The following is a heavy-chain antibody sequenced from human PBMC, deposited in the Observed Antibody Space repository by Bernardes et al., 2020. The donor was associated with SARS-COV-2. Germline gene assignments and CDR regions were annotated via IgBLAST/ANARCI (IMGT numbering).Heavy chain of an antibody. CDR3: VKAYSYGLYWYFDL. Sequence: GGSLRLSCAASGFTFDDYAMHWVRQAPGKGLEWVSGISWNSGNIGYVDSVKGRFTISRDNAKNSLYLQMNSLRAEDTALYYCVKAYSYGLYWYFDLWGRGTLVTVSS. D-gene: IGHD5-18*01. V-gene: IGHV3-9*01. CDR1: GFTFDDYA. CDR2: ISWNSGNI. J-gene: IGHJ2*01.